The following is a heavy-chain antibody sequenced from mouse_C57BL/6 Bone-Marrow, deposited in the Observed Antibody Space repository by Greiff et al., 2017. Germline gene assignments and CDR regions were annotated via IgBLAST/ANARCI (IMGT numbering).Heavy chain of an antibody. Sequence: EVMLVESGEGLVKPGGSLKLSCAASGFTFSSYAMSWVRQTPEKRLEWVAYISSGGDYIYYADTVKGRFTISRDNARNTLYLQMSSPKSEDTAMYYCTRGPNWGEDYWGQGTTLTVSS. D-gene: IGHD4-1*01. CDR2: ISSGGDYI. J-gene: IGHJ2*01. V-gene: IGHV5-9-1*02. CDR3: TRGPNWGEDY. CDR1: GFTFSSYA.